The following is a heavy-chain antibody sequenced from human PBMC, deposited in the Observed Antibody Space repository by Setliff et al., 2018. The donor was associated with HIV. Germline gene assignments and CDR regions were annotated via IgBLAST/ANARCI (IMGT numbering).Heavy chain of an antibody. CDR1: GASISSYY. J-gene: IGHJ5*02. Sequence: ETLSLTCNVSGASISSYYWTWIRQSPGNRLEWLGYITDSGNTNYNPSLRRRVTIFVDTSKNLFSLTLRSVTAADTAVYYCASAGPYCGDDCPYNWLTPWGQGTLVTVSS. CDR3: ASAGPYCGDDCPYNWLTP. D-gene: IGHD2-21*02. CDR2: ITDSGNT. V-gene: IGHV4-59*01.